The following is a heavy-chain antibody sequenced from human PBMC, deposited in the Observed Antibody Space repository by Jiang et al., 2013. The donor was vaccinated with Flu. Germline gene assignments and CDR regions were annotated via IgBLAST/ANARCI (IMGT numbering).Heavy chain of an antibody. V-gene: IGHV3-30*03. CDR3: ARVSGDYGDYYYGMDV. Sequence: VQLVESGGGVVQPGRSLRLSCAASGFAFSSYGMHWVRQAPGKGLEWVSFISYDGSNKYYADSVKGRFTISRDNSKNTLYLQMNSLRVEDTAVYHCARVSGDYGDYYYGMDVWGQGTTVTVSS. CDR2: ISYDGSNK. J-gene: IGHJ6*02. CDR1: GFAFSSYG. D-gene: IGHD4-17*01.